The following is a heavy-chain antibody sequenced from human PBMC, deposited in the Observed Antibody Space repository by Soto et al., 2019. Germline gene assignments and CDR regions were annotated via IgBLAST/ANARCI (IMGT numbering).Heavy chain of an antibody. D-gene: IGHD3-3*01. CDR1: GGTFSSYA. J-gene: IGHJ6*02. CDR3: ARMTYYDLEGGWYYYGMDV. Sequence: SVKVSCKASGGTFSSYAISWVRQAPGQGLEWMGGIIPIFGTANYAQKFQGRVTITADESTSTAYMELSSLRSEDTAVYYCARMTYYDLEGGWYYYGMDVWGQGTTVTVS. CDR2: IIPIFGTA. V-gene: IGHV1-69*13.